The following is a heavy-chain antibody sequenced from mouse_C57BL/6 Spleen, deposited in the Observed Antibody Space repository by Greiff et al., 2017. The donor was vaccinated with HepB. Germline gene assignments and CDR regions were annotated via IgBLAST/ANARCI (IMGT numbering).Heavy chain of an antibody. CDR2: IDPENGDT. V-gene: IGHV14-4*01. CDR1: GFNIKDDY. Sequence: EVQLQQSGAELVRPGASVKLSCTASGFNIKDDYMHWVKQRPEQGLEWIGWIDPENGDTEYASKFQGKATITADSSSNTAYLQLSSLTSEDTAVYYCTTTAGGSSSPWFAYWGQGTLVTVSA. D-gene: IGHD1-1*01. J-gene: IGHJ3*01. CDR3: TTTAGGSSSPWFAY.